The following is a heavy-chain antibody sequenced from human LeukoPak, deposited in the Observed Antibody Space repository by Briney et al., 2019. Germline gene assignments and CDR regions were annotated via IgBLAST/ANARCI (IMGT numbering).Heavy chain of an antibody. V-gene: IGHV3-48*02. D-gene: IGHD4-17*01. CDR1: GFSFSNYN. Sequence: GGSLGLSCAASGFSFSNYNMNWVRQAPGKGLEWVSYISGGGITTYYADSVRGRFTISRDNAKNSLYLQMNSLRDEDTAVYYCARGMTTGDWGQGTLVTVSS. J-gene: IGHJ4*02. CDR3: ARGMTTGD. CDR2: ISGGGITT.